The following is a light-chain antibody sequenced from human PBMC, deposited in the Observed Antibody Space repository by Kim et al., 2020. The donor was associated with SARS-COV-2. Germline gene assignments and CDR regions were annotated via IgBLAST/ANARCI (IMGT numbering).Light chain of an antibody. J-gene: IGKJ2*01. CDR3: HQSYSNPPKYT. Sequence: DIQMTQSPSSLSASVGDRVTITCRASQSISNYLNWYQQKPGKAPKVLIYAASTLQSGVPSRFSGSGSGTDFTLTISSLQPEDFATYYCHQSYSNPPKYTFGQGTKLEIK. V-gene: IGKV1-39*01. CDR1: QSISNY. CDR2: AAS.